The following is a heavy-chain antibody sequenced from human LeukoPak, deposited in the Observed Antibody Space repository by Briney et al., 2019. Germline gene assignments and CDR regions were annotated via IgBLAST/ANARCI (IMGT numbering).Heavy chain of an antibody. D-gene: IGHD1-14*01. CDR1: GFTFSSYA. CDR2: ISGSGGST. V-gene: IGHV3-23*01. J-gene: IGHJ4*02. CDR3: AKEEPDVHVYLFDY. Sequence: PGGSLRLSCAVSGFTFSSYAMSWVRQAPGKGLEWVSGISGSGGSTYYADSVKGRFTISRDISKNTLYLQMSSLRAEDTAVYYCAKEEPDVHVYLFDYWGQGTLVTVSS.